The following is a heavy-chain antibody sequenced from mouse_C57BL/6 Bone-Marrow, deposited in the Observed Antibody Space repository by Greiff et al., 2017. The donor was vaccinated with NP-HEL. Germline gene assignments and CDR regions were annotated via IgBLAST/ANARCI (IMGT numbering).Heavy chain of an antibody. CDR1: GYTFTSYW. Sequence: QVHVKQPGAELVKPGASVKMSCKASGYTFTSYWITWVKQRPGQGLEWIGDIYPGSGSTNYNEKFKSKATLTVDTSSSTAYMQLSSLTSEDSAVYYCATDSSLGIDYAMDYWGQGTSVTVSS. CDR2: IYPGSGST. J-gene: IGHJ4*01. CDR3: ATDSSLGIDYAMDY. V-gene: IGHV1-55*01. D-gene: IGHD1-1*01.